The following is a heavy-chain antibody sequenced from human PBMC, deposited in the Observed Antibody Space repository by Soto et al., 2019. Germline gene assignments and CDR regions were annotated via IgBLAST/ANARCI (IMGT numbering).Heavy chain of an antibody. Sequence: SETLSLRCTVSGTSISRSFYYGGWIRQFPGRGLEWIGSISSRDNNYHNPSLKSRITMSVDTSNNQLSLNLSSVNPADTALYCCSRRAPEGFDPWGQGTLVTVSS. CDR1: GTSISRSFYY. CDR3: SRRAPEGFDP. V-gene: IGHV4-39*01. CDR2: ISSRDNN. J-gene: IGHJ5*02.